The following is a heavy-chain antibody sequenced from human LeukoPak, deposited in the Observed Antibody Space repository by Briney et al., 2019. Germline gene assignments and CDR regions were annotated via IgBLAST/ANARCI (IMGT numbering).Heavy chain of an antibody. Sequence: ASVKVSCKASGYTFTSYDINWVRQATGQGLEWMGRMNPNSGNTGYAQKFQGRVTMTRNTSISTAYMELSSLRSEDTAVYYCARGKFTISDYDAFDIWGQGTMVTVSS. J-gene: IGHJ3*02. CDR1: GYTFTSYD. D-gene: IGHD3-9*01. V-gene: IGHV1-8*01. CDR2: MNPNSGNT. CDR3: ARGKFTISDYDAFDI.